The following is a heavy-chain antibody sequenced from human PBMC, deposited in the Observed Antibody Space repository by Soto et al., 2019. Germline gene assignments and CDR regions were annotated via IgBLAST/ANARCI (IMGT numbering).Heavy chain of an antibody. J-gene: IGHJ6*02. CDR3: ARDRIAARRIHYYYYGTDV. V-gene: IGHV1-69*13. CDR1: GGTFSSYA. D-gene: IGHD6-6*01. Sequence: ASVKVSCKASGGTFSSYAISWVRQAPGQGLEWMGGIIPIFGTANYAQKFQGRVTITADESTSTAYMELSSLRSEDTAVYYCARDRIAARRIHYYYYGTDVWGQGTTVTVSS. CDR2: IIPIFGTA.